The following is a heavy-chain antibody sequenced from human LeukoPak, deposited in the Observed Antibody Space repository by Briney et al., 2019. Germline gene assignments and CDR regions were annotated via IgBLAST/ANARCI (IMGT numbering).Heavy chain of an antibody. Sequence: ASVKVSCKASGYTFTGYYMHWVRQAPGQGLEWMGRINPKSGGTNYAQKFQGRVTMTRDTSISTAYMELSRLRSDDTAVYYCARDPDYTITMVRGSPGDYWGQGTLVTVSS. V-gene: IGHV1-2*06. CDR1: GYTFTGYY. J-gene: IGHJ4*02. CDR3: ARDPDYTITMVRGSPGDY. D-gene: IGHD3-10*01. CDR2: INPKSGGT.